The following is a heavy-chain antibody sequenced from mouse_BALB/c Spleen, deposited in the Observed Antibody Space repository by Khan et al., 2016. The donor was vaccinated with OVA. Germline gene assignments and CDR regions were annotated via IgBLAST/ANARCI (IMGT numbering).Heavy chain of an antibody. V-gene: IGHV3-2*02. CDR3: ARKDYYDYDSFPY. CDR1: GYSITSEYA. J-gene: IGHJ3*01. CDR2: INYSGNT. D-gene: IGHD2-4*01. Sequence: VQLKESGPGLVKPSQSLSLTCTVTGYSITSEYAWNWIRQFPGNKLEWMGYINYSGNTRFNPSLKSRTSITRDTSKNQFFLQLSSVTTEDTATYYCARKDYYDYDSFPYWGQGTLVTVSA.